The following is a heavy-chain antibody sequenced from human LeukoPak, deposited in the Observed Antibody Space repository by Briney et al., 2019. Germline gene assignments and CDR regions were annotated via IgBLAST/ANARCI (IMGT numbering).Heavy chain of an antibody. Sequence: PSETLSLTCTVSGGSISSGGYYWSWIRQHPGKGLEWIGYIYYSGSTYYNPSFKSRVTISVDTSKNQFSLKLSSVTAADTAVYYCARWVAIGGMDVWGQGTTVTVSS. CDR1: GGSISSGGYY. J-gene: IGHJ6*02. V-gene: IGHV4-31*03. CDR3: ARWVAIGGMDV. CDR2: IYYSGST. D-gene: IGHD2-15*01.